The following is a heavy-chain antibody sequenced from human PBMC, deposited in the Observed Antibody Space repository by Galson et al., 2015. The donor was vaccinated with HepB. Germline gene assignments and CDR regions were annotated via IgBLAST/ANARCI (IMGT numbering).Heavy chain of an antibody. CDR2: ISSSSSTI. Sequence: SLRLSCAASGFTFSSYSMNWVRQAPGKGLEWVSYISSSSSTIYYADSVKGRFTISRDNAKNSLYLQMNSLRDEDTAVYYCARVGGRYYGSGSYSPRIGAFDIWCQGTMVTVAS. D-gene: IGHD3-10*01. V-gene: IGHV3-48*02. CDR1: GFTFSSYS. J-gene: IGHJ3*02. CDR3: ARVGGRYYGSGSYSPRIGAFDI.